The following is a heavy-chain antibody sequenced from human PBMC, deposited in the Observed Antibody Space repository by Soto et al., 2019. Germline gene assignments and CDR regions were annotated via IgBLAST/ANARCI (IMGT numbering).Heavy chain of an antibody. Sequence: QLLESGGGLVQPGGSRRLSCAASGFNFGDYTMTWVRQAPGKGLVWISTISGGGGNSYYADVVNGRFTITRDNSKNTLYLQMNILNGDDTALYFCAKETIGVGCTLDLWGHGTLVTVSS. D-gene: IGHD6-19*01. V-gene: IGHV3-23*01. CDR2: ISGGGGNS. CDR3: AKETIGVGCTLDL. J-gene: IGHJ5*02. CDR1: GFNFGDYT.